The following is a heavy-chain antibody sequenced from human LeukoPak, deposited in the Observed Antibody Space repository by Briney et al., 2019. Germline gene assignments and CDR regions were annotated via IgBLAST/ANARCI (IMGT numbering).Heavy chain of an antibody. Sequence: GASVKFSCKASGYTFTNYYIYWVRQAPGQGLEWMGIINPSGGRTDYAQNFQGRVTVTRDTSTSTAYMELSSLRSEDTAVYFCARTRGYSAYDYFDYWGQGTLVTVSS. J-gene: IGHJ4*02. V-gene: IGHV1-46*01. CDR1: GYTFTNYY. CDR3: ARTRGYSAYDYFDY. D-gene: IGHD5-12*01. CDR2: INPSGGRT.